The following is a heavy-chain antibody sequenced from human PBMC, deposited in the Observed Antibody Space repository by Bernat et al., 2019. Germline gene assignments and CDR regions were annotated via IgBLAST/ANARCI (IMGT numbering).Heavy chain of an antibody. Sequence: QVQLVESGGGVVQPGRSLRLSCAASGFTFSSYGMHWVRQAPGKGPEWVAVISYDGSNKYYADSVKGRFTISRDNSKNTLYLQMNSLRAEDTAVYYCAKDIVATMGMDVWGQGTTVTVSS. D-gene: IGHD5-12*01. CDR3: AKDIVATMGMDV. V-gene: IGHV3-30*18. CDR1: GFTFSSYG. J-gene: IGHJ6*02. CDR2: ISYDGSNK.